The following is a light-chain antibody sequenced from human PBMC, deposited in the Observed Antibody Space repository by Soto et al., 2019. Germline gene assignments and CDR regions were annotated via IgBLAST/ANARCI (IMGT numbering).Light chain of an antibody. J-gene: IGLJ2*01. CDR2: EVS. V-gene: IGLV2-18*01. Sequence: QSALTQPPSVSGSPGQSVTITCTGTSSDVGSYNRVSWYQQPPGTAPKVMIYEVSNRPSGVPDRFSGSKSGDTASLTISGLQAEDEADYYCCLYTSSSGVVFGGGTKVTVL. CDR3: CLYTSSSGVV. CDR1: SSDVGSYNR.